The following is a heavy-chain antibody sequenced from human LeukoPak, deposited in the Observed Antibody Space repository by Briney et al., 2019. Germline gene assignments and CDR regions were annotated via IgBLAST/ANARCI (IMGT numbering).Heavy chain of an antibody. CDR3: ATALGYSGYVRLDY. Sequence: ASVKVSCKVSGYTLTELSMHCVRQAPGKGLEWMGGFDPEDGETIYAQKFQGRVTMTEDTSTDTAYMELSSLRSEDTAVYYCATALGYSGYVRLDYWGQGTLVTVSS. J-gene: IGHJ4*02. CDR2: FDPEDGET. D-gene: IGHD5-12*01. CDR1: GYTLTELS. V-gene: IGHV1-24*01.